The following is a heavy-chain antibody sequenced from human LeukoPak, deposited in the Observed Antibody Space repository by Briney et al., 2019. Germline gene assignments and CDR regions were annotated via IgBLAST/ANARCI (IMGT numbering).Heavy chain of an antibody. V-gene: IGHV3-7*01. J-gene: IGHJ4*02. CDR2: ISPDGSAE. D-gene: IGHD4-11*01. CDR3: ANQAYSQFDY. Sequence: GGSLRLSCVASGFAFSSYWMSWVRQAPGRGLELVANISPDGSAEDYVDSVRGRFAISRDNAKRSLYLQMNSLSPEDTAVYYCANQAYSQFDYWGQGTLVSVSS. CDR1: GFAFSSYW.